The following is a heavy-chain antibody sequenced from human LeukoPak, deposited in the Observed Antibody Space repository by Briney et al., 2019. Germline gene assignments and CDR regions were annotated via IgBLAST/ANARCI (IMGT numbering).Heavy chain of an antibody. J-gene: IGHJ4*02. D-gene: IGHD3-9*01. CDR3: ARVRESVPNYDILTDINPVDY. CDR2: INHSGST. CDR1: GGSFSGYY. V-gene: IGHV4-34*01. Sequence: PSETLSLTCAVYGGSFSGYYWSWIRQPPGKGLEWIGEINHSGSTNYNPSLKSRVTISVDTSKNQFSLKLSSVTAADTAVYYCARVRESVPNYDILTDINPVDYWGQGTLVTVSS.